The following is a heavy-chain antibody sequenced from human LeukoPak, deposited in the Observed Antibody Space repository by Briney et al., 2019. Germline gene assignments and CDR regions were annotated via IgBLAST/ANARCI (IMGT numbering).Heavy chain of an antibody. CDR1: GGTFSSYA. CDR3: AIYYYGSGSYLTWFDP. J-gene: IGHJ5*02. Sequence: ASVKVSCKATGGTFSSYAISWVRQAPGQGLEWMGGIIPIFGTANYAQKFQGRVTITADESTSTAYMELSSLRSEDTAVYYCAIYYYGSGSYLTWFDPWGQGTLVTVSS. V-gene: IGHV1-69*13. D-gene: IGHD3-10*01. CDR2: IIPIFGTA.